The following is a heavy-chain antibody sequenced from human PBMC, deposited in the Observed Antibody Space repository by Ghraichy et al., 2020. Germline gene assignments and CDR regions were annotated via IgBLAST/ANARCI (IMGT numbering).Heavy chain of an antibody. CDR3: AKDLDYGGPGGALKI. V-gene: IGHV3-23*01. CDR1: GFSFISYA. Sequence: LKVSCAASGFSFISYALTWVRQAPGKGPEWVSSIGDSGEYTYYADSAKGRFTISKDNSKKTLYLQMNSLRAEDTAVYYCAKDLDYGGPGGALKIWGQGTMVTVSS. CDR2: IGDSGEYT. D-gene: IGHD4/OR15-4a*01. J-gene: IGHJ3*02.